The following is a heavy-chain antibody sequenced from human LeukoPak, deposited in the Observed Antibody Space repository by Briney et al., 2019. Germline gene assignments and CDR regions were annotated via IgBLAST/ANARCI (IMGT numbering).Heavy chain of an antibody. D-gene: IGHD3-22*01. V-gene: IGHV3-43*02. J-gene: IGHJ4*02. Sequence: GGSLRLSCAASGFTFDDYAMHWVRQAPGKGLEWVSLISGDGGSTYYADSVKGRFTIFRDNSKNSLYLQMNSLRTEDTALYYCAKVLGYYDSSGYYQEGGFDYWGQGTLVTVSS. CDR3: AKVLGYYDSSGYYQEGGFDY. CDR2: ISGDGGST. CDR1: GFTFDDYA.